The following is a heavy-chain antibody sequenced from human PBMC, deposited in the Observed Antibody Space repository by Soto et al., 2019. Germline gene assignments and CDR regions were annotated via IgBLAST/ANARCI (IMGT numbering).Heavy chain of an antibody. D-gene: IGHD3-16*01. CDR2: ISDTGRDT. Sequence: EAQLLESGGGLVQPGGSLRLSCVASGYTFNYYDVTWVRRAPGKGLDWVSTISDTGRDTYFGDSVRGRFSISRDKSRNAVSLQMHSLTVDDTALYYCATSSERLSLVTLGGLIPLGFDYWGQGILVTVSS. CDR3: ATSSERLSLVTLGGLIPLGFDY. V-gene: IGHV3-23*01. J-gene: IGHJ4*02. CDR1: GYTFNYYD.